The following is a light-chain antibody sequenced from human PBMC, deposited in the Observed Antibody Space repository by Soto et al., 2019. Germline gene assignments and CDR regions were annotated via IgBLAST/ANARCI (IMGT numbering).Light chain of an antibody. CDR1: SSDVGGYNY. CDR2: DVS. V-gene: IGLV2-14*01. CDR3: SSYTSSSTLKV. Sequence: QSALTQPASGSGSPGQSITISCTGTSSDVGGYNYVSWYQQHPGKAPKLMIYDVSNRPSGVSNRFSGSKSVNMASLTISGLQAEDEADYYCSSYTSSSTLKVFGGGTKLTVL. J-gene: IGLJ2*01.